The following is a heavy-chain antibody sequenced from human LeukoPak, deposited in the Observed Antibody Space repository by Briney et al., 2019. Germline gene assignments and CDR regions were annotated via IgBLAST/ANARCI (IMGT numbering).Heavy chain of an antibody. CDR2: INGAGSET. CDR3: ARDGDSISSFYYYYYMDV. Sequence: GGSLRLSCAASGFTFSSYAMSWVRQAPGKGLIWVAGINGAGSETTYADSVEGRFTVSRDNAKNTLYLQMNSLRAEDTGAYFCARDGDSISSFYYYYYMDVWGKGTTVTVSS. D-gene: IGHD6-6*01. V-gene: IGHV3-74*01. J-gene: IGHJ6*03. CDR1: GFTFSSYA.